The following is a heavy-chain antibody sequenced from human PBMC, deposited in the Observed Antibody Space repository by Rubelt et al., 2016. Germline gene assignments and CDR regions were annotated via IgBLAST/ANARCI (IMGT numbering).Heavy chain of an antibody. CDR3: ARDNYDILTGYYSGWFDP. V-gene: IGHV4-59*01. Sequence: SWIRQPPEKGLEWFGYIYYSGSTNYNPSLKSRVTISVDTSKNQFSLKLSSVTAADTAVYYCARDNYDILTGYYSGWFDPWGQGTLVTVSS. J-gene: IGHJ5*02. CDR2: IYYSGST. D-gene: IGHD3-9*01.